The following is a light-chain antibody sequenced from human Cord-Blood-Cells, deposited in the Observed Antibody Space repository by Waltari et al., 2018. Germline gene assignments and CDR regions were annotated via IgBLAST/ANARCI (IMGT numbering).Light chain of an antibody. Sequence: DIQMNQSPSTLSACVGNRVTITCRASQSISSWLAWYQQKPGKAPKLLIYKASSLESGVPSRFSGSGSGTEFTLTISSLQPDDFATYYCQQYNSYSTFGQGTKVEIK. CDR2: KAS. J-gene: IGKJ1*01. CDR3: QQYNSYST. CDR1: QSISSW. V-gene: IGKV1-5*03.